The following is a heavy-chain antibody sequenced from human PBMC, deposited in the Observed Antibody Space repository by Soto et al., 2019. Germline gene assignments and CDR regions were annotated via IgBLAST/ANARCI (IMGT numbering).Heavy chain of an antibody. J-gene: IGHJ4*02. V-gene: IGHV3-33*01. CDR1: GFTFTSPG. D-gene: IGHD4-17*01. CDR3: ARDPTTDDYGDYYFDY. CDR2: IWYDGSNK. Sequence: GGPLILSCTASGFTFTSPGMHSLRQAPGKGLEWVAVIWYDGSNKYYADSVKGRFTISRDNSKNTLYLQMNSLRAEDTAVYYCARDPTTDDYGDYYFDYWGQGTLVTVSS.